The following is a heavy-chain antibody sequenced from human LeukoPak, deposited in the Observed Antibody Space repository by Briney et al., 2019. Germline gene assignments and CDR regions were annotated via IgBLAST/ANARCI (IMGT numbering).Heavy chain of an antibody. CDR3: ARGPPGPYYYYMDV. CDR1: GFTFSSYS. J-gene: IGHJ6*03. CDR2: ISSSGSTI. Sequence: GGSLRLSCAASGFTFSSYSMNWVRQAPGKGLEWVSYISSSGSTIYYADSVKGRFTISRDNAKNSLYLQMNSLRAEDTAVYYCARGPPGPYYYYMDVWGKGTTVTVSS. V-gene: IGHV3-48*04.